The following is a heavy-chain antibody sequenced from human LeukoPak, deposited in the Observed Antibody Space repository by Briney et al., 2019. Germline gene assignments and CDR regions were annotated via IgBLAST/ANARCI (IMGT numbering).Heavy chain of an antibody. V-gene: IGHV3-23*01. D-gene: IGHD6-13*01. CDR3: ARGSSWGNYFDY. Sequence: GGSLRLSCAASGFTFSSYAMSWVRQAPGKGLEWVSAISGSGGSTYYADSVKGRFTISGDNSKNTLYLQMNSLRAEDTAVYYCARGSSWGNYFDYWGQGTLVTVSS. J-gene: IGHJ4*02. CDR1: GFTFSSYA. CDR2: ISGSGGST.